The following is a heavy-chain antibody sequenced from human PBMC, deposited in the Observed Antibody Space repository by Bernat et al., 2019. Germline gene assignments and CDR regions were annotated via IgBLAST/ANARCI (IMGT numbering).Heavy chain of an antibody. CDR3: AREAMVVVGNFDY. D-gene: IGHD3-22*01. CDR2: ISYDGSNK. V-gene: IGHV3-30-3*01. J-gene: IGHJ4*02. Sequence: QVQLVESGGGVVQPGRSLRLSCAASGFTFSSYAMHWVRQAPGKGLEWVAAISYDGSNKYYADSVKGRFTISRDNSKNTLYLQMNSLRAEDTAVYYCAREAMVVVGNFDYWGQGTLVTVSS. CDR1: GFTFSSYA.